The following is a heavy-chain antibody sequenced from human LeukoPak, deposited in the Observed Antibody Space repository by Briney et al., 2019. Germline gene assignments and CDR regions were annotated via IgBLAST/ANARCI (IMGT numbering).Heavy chain of an antibody. D-gene: IGHD3-10*01. Sequence: SVKVSCKASGGTFSCYAISWVRQAPGQGLEWMGGIIPIFGTANYAQKFQGRVTITADESTSTAYMELSSLRSEDTAVYYCARDGGDPYYYGSGSPALTFWGQGTLVTVSS. J-gene: IGHJ4*02. CDR2: IIPIFGTA. V-gene: IGHV1-69*01. CDR1: GGTFSCYA. CDR3: ARDGGDPYYYGSGSPALTF.